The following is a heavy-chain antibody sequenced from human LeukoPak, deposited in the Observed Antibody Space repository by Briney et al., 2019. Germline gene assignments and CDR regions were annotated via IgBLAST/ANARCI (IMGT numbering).Heavy chain of an antibody. Sequence: GGSLRLSCAASGFTFSTYTMNWVRQAPGKGLEWISYISTDGDTMYYADSVKGRFTISRDNAKNSLYLQMNSLRAEDTAVYYCAREVQLERLAFGKEGSALDYWGQGTLVTVSS. CDR2: ISTDGDTM. J-gene: IGHJ4*02. CDR1: GFTFSTYT. D-gene: IGHD1-1*01. V-gene: IGHV3-48*01. CDR3: AREVQLERLAFGKEGSALDY.